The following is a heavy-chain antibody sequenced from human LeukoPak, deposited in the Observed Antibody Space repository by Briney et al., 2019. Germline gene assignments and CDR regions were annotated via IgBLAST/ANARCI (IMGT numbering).Heavy chain of an antibody. J-gene: IGHJ3*02. Sequence: ASVKVSCKASGYTFTSYAMHWVRQAPGQRLEWMGWINAGNGNTKYSQEFQGRVTITRDTSASTAYMELSSLRSEDMAVYYCARELDILTVVYAFDIWGQGTMVTVSS. CDR1: GYTFTSYA. V-gene: IGHV1-3*03. CDR2: INAGNGNT. CDR3: ARELDILTVVYAFDI. D-gene: IGHD3-9*01.